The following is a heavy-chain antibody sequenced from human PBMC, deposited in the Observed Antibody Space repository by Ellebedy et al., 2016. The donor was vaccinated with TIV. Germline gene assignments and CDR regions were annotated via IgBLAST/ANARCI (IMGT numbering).Heavy chain of an antibody. J-gene: IGHJ4*02. V-gene: IGHV3-7*01. CDR1: GFSFSTHW. D-gene: IGHD2-15*01. Sequence: GESLKISCEVSGFSFSTHWMRWVRQAPGKGLEWVAHIKKDGREKYYADSVKGRFTISRDNAKNSLYLHMNSLTGKDTAVYYCAVRPLAPKYFDSWGRGTLVTVSS. CDR2: IKKDGREK. CDR3: AVRPLAPKYFDS.